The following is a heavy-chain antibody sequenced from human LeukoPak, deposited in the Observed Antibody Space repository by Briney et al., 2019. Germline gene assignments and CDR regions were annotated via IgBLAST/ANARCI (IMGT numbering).Heavy chain of an antibody. V-gene: IGHV3-7*03. D-gene: IGHD4-17*01. CDR3: TKDPNGDYVGAFDP. Sequence: GGSLRLSCAASGFTFSSYWMSWVRQAPGKGLEWVANIKQDGSEKYYVDSVKGRFTISRDNAKNTLYLQMNSLRAEDTAVYYCTKDPNGDYVGAFDPWGQGTVVTVSS. CDR2: IKQDGSEK. J-gene: IGHJ5*02. CDR1: GFTFSSYW.